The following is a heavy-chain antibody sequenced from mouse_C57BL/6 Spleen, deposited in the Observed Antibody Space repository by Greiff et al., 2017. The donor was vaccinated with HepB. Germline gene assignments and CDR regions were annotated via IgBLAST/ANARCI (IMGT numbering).Heavy chain of an antibody. V-gene: IGHV1-53*01. CDR2: INPSNGGT. Sequence: VQLQQSGTELVKPGASVKLSCKASGYTFTSYWMHWVKQRPGQGLEWIGNINPSNGGTNYNEKFKSKATLTVDKSSSTAYMQLSSLTSEDSAVYYCARYDGYFYAMDYWGQGTSVTVSS. CDR1: GYTFTSYW. D-gene: IGHD2-3*01. CDR3: ARYDGYFYAMDY. J-gene: IGHJ4*01.